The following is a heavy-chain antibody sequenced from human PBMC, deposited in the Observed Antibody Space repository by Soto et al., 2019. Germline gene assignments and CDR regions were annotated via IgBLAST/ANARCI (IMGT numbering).Heavy chain of an antibody. D-gene: IGHD3-16*02. CDR2: ISYDGKNI. CDR3: ARDYGALPADRFSY. Sequence: VESGGGVVQPGGSLRLSCAASGFNLDSYAMNWVRQAPGKGHEWVATISYDGKNIYYADFVRGRFTISKENSNNILYLRLRALTPADTALYYCARDYGALPADRFSYWGQGTLVTVSS. J-gene: IGHJ1*01. CDR1: GFNLDSYA. V-gene: IGHV3-30*03.